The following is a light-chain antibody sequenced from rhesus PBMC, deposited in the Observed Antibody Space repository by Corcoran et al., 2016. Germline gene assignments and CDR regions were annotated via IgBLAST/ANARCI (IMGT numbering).Light chain of an antibody. CDR3: LQYNRSPYS. J-gene: IGKJ2*01. Sequence: DIQMTQSPSSLSASVGDTVTISCQASQGISRWLAWYQQKPGKAPKLLIYEASRLQSGVPSRFSGSGSGTDVTLNIISLQPEDFATYYCLQYNRSPYSFGQGTKVEIK. CDR2: EAS. V-gene: IGKV1-22*01. CDR1: QGISRW.